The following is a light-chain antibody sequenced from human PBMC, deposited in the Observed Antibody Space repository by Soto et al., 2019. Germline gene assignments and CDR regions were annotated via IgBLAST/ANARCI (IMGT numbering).Light chain of an antibody. J-gene: IGKJ1*01. CDR3: QQYYSTPWT. Sequence: DIVMTQSPDSLAVSLGESATINCKSSQSVLYSSNNKNYLAWYQQKPGQPPKLLIYWPSTRESGVPDRFSGGGSGTDTTLTISSLHDEGVVVYYCQQYYSTPWTFGQGTNVEIK. CDR1: QSVLYSSNNKNY. V-gene: IGKV4-1*01. CDR2: WPS.